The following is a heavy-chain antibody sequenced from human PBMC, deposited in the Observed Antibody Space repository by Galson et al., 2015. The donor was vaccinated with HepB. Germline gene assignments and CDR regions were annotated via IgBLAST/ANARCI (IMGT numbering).Heavy chain of an antibody. CDR3: ARHAGNYAFDI. D-gene: IGHD1-7*01. Sequence: ETLSLTCTVSGGSISSGSYYWGWIRQPPGKGLEWIGSIYYSGSTYYNPSLKSRVAISVDTSKNQFSLKLSSVTAADTAVYYCARHAGNYAFDIWGQGTMVTVSS. V-gene: IGHV4-39*01. J-gene: IGHJ3*02. CDR2: IYYSGST. CDR1: GGSISSGSYY.